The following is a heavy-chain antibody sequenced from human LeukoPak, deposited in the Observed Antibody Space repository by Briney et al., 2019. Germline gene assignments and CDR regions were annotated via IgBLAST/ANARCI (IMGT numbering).Heavy chain of an antibody. CDR1: GYTFTGYY. V-gene: IGHV1-2*04. CDR2: INPNSGGT. Sequence: ASVKVSCKASGYTFTGYYMHWVRQAPGQGLEWMGWINPNSGGTNYAQRFQGWVTMTRDTSISTAYMELSRLRSDDTAVYYCARESDSSSWYDYWGQGTLVTVSS. CDR3: ARESDSSSWYDY. D-gene: IGHD6-13*01. J-gene: IGHJ4*02.